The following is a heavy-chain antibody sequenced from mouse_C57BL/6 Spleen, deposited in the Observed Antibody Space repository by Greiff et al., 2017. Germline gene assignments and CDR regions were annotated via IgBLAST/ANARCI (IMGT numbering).Heavy chain of an antibody. J-gene: IGHJ4*01. CDR1: GYAFSSYW. D-gene: IGHD2-3*01. Sequence: QVQLQQSGAELVKPGASVKISCKASGYAFSSYWMNWVKQRPGKGLEWIGQIYPGDGDTNYNGKFKGKATLTADKSSSTAYMQLSSLTSEDSAVYFCARGAGWLLRGDAMDYWGQGTSVTVSS. CDR2: IYPGDGDT. CDR3: ARGAGWLLRGDAMDY. V-gene: IGHV1-80*01.